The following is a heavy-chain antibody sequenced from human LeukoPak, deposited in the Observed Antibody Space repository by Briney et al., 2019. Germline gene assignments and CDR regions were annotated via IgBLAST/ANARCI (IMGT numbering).Heavy chain of an antibody. V-gene: IGHV1-69*10. D-gene: IGHD2-15*01. J-gene: IGHJ3*02. CDR3: ASEYPVVAAIWEPI. Sequence: SVKVSCKASGGTFSSYTISWVLQAPGQGLEWMGGIIPILGIANYAQKFQGRVTITADKSTSTAYMELSSLRSEDTAVYYCASEYPVVAAIWEPIWGQGTMVTVSS. CDR1: GGTFSSYT. CDR2: IIPILGIA.